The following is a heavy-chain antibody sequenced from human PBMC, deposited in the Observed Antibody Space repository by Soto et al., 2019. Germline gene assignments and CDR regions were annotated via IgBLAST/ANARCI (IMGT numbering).Heavy chain of an antibody. CDR1: GFTFSSYA. V-gene: IGHV3-23*01. Sequence: GGSLRLSCAASGFTFSSYAMSWVRQAPGKGLEWVSAIGGRGVSTYYADSVKGRFTISRDNSKNTLYLQMNSLRVDDTAVYYCAKRGDDFWSGYYHYFDYWGLGTLVTVSS. CDR2: IGGRGVST. J-gene: IGHJ4*02. D-gene: IGHD3-3*01. CDR3: AKRGDDFWSGYYHYFDY.